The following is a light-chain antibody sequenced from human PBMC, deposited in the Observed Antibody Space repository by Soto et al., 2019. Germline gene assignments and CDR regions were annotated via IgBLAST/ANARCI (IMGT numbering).Light chain of an antibody. CDR1: SSDAGGYNY. CDR2: EVS. Sequence: QSALTQPASVSGSPGQSITISCTGTSSDAGGYNYVSWYQQHPGKAPKLMIYEVSNRPSGVSNRLSGSKSGNTASLTISGLQAEDEADYYCSSYTSSSTVVFGGATKLTVL. V-gene: IGLV2-14*01. J-gene: IGLJ2*01. CDR3: SSYTSSSTVV.